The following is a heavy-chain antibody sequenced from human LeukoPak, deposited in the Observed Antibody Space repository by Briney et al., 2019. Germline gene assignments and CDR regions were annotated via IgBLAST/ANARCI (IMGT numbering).Heavy chain of an antibody. CDR2: ISAYNGNT. J-gene: IGHJ2*01. CDR1: GYTFTSYG. CDR3: ARVRRPRTTYYDFWSGSFGYFDL. D-gene: IGHD3-3*01. V-gene: IGHV1-18*01. Sequence: ASVKVSCKASGYTFTSYGISWVGRAPGQGLEWMGWISAYNGNTNYAQKLQGRVTMTTDTSTSTAYMELRSLRSDDTAVYYCARVRRPRTTYYDFWSGSFGYFDLWGRGTLVTVSS.